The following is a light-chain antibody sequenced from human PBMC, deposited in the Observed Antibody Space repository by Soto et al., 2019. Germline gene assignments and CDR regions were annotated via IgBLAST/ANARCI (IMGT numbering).Light chain of an antibody. CDR3: QQRSNWLT. V-gene: IGKV3-11*01. CDR1: QSVSNY. J-gene: IGKJ4*01. Sequence: EIVLTQSPATLSLSLGERATLSCRASQSVSNYLAWYQQKPGQAPRLLIYDTSNRADGIPARFSGSGSGTDFSLPISNLEPEDSAVYYCQQRSNWLTFGGGTKVEIK. CDR2: DTS.